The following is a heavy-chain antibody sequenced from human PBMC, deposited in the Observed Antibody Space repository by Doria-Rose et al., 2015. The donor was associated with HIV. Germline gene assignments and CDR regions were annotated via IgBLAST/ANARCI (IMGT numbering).Heavy chain of an antibody. CDR3: ARIKSSRWYHKYYFDF. CDR1: GVSLSSPGMG. CDR2: IFSDDER. Sequence: QVQLVESGPVLVKPTETLTPTCTVSGVSLSSPGMGVSWIRQPPGKALEWLANIFSDDERSYKTSLKSRLTISRCTSKSQVVLTMTDMDPVDTATYYCARIKSSRWYHKYYFDFWGQGTLVIVSA. J-gene: IGHJ4*02. V-gene: IGHV2-26*01. D-gene: IGHD6-13*01.